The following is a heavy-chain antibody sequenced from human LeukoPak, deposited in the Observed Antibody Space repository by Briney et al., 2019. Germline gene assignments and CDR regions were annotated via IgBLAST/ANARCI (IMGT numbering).Heavy chain of an antibody. CDR1: GFTFSSYA. V-gene: IGHV3-23*01. CDR2: ISGSGGST. J-gene: IGHJ4*02. CDR3: AKVRQHSSSWSIDY. Sequence: PGGSLRLSCAASGFTFSSYAMSWVRQAPGKGLEWVSAISGSGGSTYYADSVKGRFTISRDNSKNTLCLQMNSLRAEDTAVYYCAKVRQHSSSWSIDYWGQGTLVTVSS. D-gene: IGHD6-13*01.